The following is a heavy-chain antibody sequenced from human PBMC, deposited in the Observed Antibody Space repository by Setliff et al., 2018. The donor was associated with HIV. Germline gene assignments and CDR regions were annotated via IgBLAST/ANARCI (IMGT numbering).Heavy chain of an antibody. Sequence: SETLSLTCAVYGGAFSGYYWTWIRQSPGRGLEWIGEVNHKGVANYSPSLLRRATISADTSKNQFSLRLSSVTAADTALYFCTRAQIAAPRPFDYWGQGTLVTVS. D-gene: IGHD2-21*01. J-gene: IGHJ4*02. V-gene: IGHV4-34*01. CDR3: TRAQIAAPRPFDY. CDR2: VNHKGVA. CDR1: GGAFSGYY.